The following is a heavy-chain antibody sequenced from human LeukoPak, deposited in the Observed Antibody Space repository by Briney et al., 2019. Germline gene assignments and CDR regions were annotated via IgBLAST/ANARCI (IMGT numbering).Heavy chain of an antibody. D-gene: IGHD2-15*01. CDR3: ARDPLSVVVVSAFDY. Sequence: SETLSLTCTVSGGSISSSSYYWGWIRQPPGKGLEWIGSIYYSGSTYYNPSLKSRVTISVDTSKNQFSLKLSSVTAADTAVYYCARDPLSVVVVSAFDYWGQGTLVTVSS. CDR2: IYYSGST. V-gene: IGHV4-39*07. CDR1: GGSISSSSYY. J-gene: IGHJ4*02.